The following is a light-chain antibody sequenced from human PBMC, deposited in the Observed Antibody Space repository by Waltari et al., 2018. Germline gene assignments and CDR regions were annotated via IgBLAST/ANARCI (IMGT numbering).Light chain of an antibody. CDR2: AAS. CDR3: QQGYNTPFT. Sequence: DIQMTQSPSSLSASVGDKVTITCRASQGISSWLAWYQQKPGKAPKLLIYAASSLQSVVQSRFSGSGAGTDYTLTISSLQPEDFATYYCQQGYNTPFTFGPGTKLDIK. V-gene: IGKV1-12*01. J-gene: IGKJ3*01. CDR1: QGISSW.